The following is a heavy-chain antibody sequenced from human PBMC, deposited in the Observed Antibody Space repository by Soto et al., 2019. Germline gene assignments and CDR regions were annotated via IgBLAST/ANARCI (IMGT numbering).Heavy chain of an antibody. J-gene: IGHJ4*02. CDR3: AREDSIIIPAVSDF. Sequence: GGSLRLSCAVSGFTFSNYGINWVRQAPGKGLEWVSSVSKSGYTYYSDSVKGRFTISRDNAKNSVSLQMNTLRAEDTAVYYCAREDSIIIPAVSDFWGQGTLVTVSS. CDR1: GFTFSNYG. CDR2: VSKSGYT. V-gene: IGHV3-21*01. D-gene: IGHD2-2*01.